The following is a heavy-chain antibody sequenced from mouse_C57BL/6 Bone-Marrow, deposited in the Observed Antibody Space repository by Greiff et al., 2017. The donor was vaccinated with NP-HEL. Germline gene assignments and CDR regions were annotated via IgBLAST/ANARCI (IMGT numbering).Heavy chain of an antibody. V-gene: IGHV5-9*01. Sequence: EVKLMESGGGLVKPGGSLKLSCAASGFTFSSYTMSWVRQTPEKRLEWVATISGGGGNTYYPDSVKGRFTISRDNAKNTLYLQMSRLRSEDTALYYCARQGGSLAYWGQGTLVTVSA. CDR2: ISGGGGNT. J-gene: IGHJ3*01. CDR3: ARQGGSLAY. CDR1: GFTFSSYT.